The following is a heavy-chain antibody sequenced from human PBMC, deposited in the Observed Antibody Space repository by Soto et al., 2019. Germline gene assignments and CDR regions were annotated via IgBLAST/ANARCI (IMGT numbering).Heavy chain of an antibody. Sequence: RPGGSLRLSCAASGFTFDDYGMSWVRQAPGKGLEWVSGINWNGGSTGYADSVKGRFTISRDNAKNSLYLQMNSLRLEDTALYYCAKMVTWDSSGYYQGGFDCWGQGTLVTVSS. CDR2: INWNGGST. CDR1: GFTFDDYG. D-gene: IGHD3-22*01. J-gene: IGHJ4*02. CDR3: AKMVTWDSSGYYQGGFDC. V-gene: IGHV3-20*04.